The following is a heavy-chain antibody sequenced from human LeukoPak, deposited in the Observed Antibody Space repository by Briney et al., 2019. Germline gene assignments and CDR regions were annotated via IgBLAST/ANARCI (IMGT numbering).Heavy chain of an antibody. V-gene: IGHV3-21*01. D-gene: IGHD3-10*01. CDR3: ARGEAMVRGVASFDI. CDR1: GFTFSSYS. J-gene: IGHJ3*02. Sequence: GGSLRLSCAASGFTFSSYSMNWVRQAPGKGLEWVSSISSSSSYIYYGDSVKGRFTISRDNAKNSLYLQMNSLRAEDTAVYYCARGEAMVRGVASFDIWGQGTMVTVSS. CDR2: ISSSSSYI.